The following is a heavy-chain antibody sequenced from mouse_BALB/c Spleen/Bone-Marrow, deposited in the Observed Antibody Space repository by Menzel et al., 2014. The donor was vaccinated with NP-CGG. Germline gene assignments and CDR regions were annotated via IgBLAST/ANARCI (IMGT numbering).Heavy chain of an antibody. V-gene: IGHV5-17*02. CDR1: GFTFSSFG. D-gene: IGHD2-1*01. CDR2: ISSGSSTI. J-gene: IGHJ3*01. CDR3: ARGGNYAWFAY. Sequence: EVKLVESGGGLVQPGGSRKLSCAASGFTFSSFGMHWVRQAPEKGLEWVAYISSGSSTIYYADTVKGRSTTSRDNPKNTLFLQMTSLRSEDTAMYYCARGGNYAWFAYWGQGTLVTVSA.